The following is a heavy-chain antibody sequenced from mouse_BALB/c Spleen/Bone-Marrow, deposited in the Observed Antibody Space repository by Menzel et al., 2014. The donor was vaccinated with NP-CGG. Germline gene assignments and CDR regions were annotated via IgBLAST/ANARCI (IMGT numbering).Heavy chain of an antibody. CDR2: IDAANGNT. CDR1: GLNIKDTY. Sequence: EVQLQQSGAELVKPGASAKLACTASGLNIKDTYMHWVKQRPEQGLEWIGRIDAANGNTKYDPKFQGKATITADTSSNTAYLQPSSLTSEDTAVYYCARNGYSVYYYAMDYWGQGTSVTVSS. J-gene: IGHJ4*01. V-gene: IGHV14-3*02. D-gene: IGHD2-3*01. CDR3: ARNGYSVYYYAMDY.